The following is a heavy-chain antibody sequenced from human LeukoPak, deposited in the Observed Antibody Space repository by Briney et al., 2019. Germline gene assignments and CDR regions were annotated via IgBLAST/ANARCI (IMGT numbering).Heavy chain of an antibody. Sequence: GGSLRLSCAASGFTFSSYAMSWVRQAPGKGLEWVAFIRYDGRNKYYADSVKGRFTISRDNSKNTLYLQMNSLRAEDTAVYYCAKGHVDTAMVGAYYFDYWGQGTLVTVSS. CDR2: IRYDGRNK. CDR3: AKGHVDTAMVGAYYFDY. D-gene: IGHD5-18*01. CDR1: GFTFSSYA. J-gene: IGHJ4*02. V-gene: IGHV3-30*02.